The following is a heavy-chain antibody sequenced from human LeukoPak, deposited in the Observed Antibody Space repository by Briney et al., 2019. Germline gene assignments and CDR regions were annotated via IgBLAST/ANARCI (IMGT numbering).Heavy chain of an antibody. CDR3: ARVGITMIVVVIDY. CDR1: GYSISSGSY. CDR2: IYHSGST. V-gene: IGHV4-38-2*01. D-gene: IGHD3-22*01. Sequence: PSETLSLTCAVSGYSISSGSYWGWIRQPPGKGLEWIGSIYHSGSTYYNPSLKSRVTISVDTSKNQFSLKLSSVTAADTAVYYCARVGITMIVVVIDYWGQGTLVTVSS. J-gene: IGHJ4*02.